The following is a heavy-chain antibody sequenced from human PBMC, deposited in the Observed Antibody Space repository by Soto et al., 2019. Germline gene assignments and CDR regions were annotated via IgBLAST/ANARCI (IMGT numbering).Heavy chain of an antibody. CDR1: GFAFSSYS. CDR2: ISSTENTI. Sequence: EVQLVESGGGLVQPGGSLRLSCAASGFAFSSYSMNWVRQAPGKGLEWVSSISSTENTIHYLDSVKGRFTISRDNAKNITYYQQNSLLAVDNAVYYCSGGEWRFDDWGQGTMVTVSS. CDR3: SGGEWRFDD. D-gene: IGHD2-8*01. V-gene: IGHV3-21*02. J-gene: IGHJ3*01.